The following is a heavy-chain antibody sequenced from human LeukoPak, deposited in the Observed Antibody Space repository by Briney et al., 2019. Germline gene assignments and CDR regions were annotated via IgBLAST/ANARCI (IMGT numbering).Heavy chain of an antibody. CDR1: AGSISSGSYY. V-gene: IGHV4-61*02. D-gene: IGHD3-22*01. J-gene: IGHJ4*02. CDR3: ARVSPEYYYDSSGPFDY. Sequence: SQTLSLTCTVSAGSISSGSYYWSWIRQPAGKGLEWIGRIYTSGSTNYNPSLKSRVTISVDTSKNQFSLKLSSVTAADTAVYYCARVSPEYYYDSSGPFDYWGQGTLVTVSS. CDR2: IYTSGST.